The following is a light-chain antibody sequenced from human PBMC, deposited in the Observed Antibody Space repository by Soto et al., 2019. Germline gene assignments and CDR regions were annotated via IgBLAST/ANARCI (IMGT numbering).Light chain of an antibody. Sequence: QSALAQPASVSGSPGQSITISCTGTSSDVGGYNYVSWYQQHPAKAPKLVIYEVSNRPSGVSNRFSGSKPGNTASLTISGLQAEDEADYFCSSYRSSSTLGVFGGGTKVTVL. CDR1: SSDVGGYNY. CDR2: EVS. J-gene: IGLJ3*02. CDR3: SSYRSSSTLGV. V-gene: IGLV2-14*01.